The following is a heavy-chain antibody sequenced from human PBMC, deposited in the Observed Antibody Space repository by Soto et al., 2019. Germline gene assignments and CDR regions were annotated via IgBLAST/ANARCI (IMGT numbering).Heavy chain of an antibody. CDR1: GFTFSSYA. CDR3: EKALEMARKGY. Sequence: GGSLRLSCAASGFTFSSYAMSWVRQAPGKGLEWVSAISGSGGSTYYADSVKGRFTISRDNSKNTLYLQMNSLRAEDTAVYYCEKALEMARKGYWGQGTLVTVSS. J-gene: IGHJ4*02. V-gene: IGHV3-23*01. CDR2: ISGSGGST.